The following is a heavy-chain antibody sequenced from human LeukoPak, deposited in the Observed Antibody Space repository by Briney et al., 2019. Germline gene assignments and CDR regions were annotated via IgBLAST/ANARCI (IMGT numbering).Heavy chain of an antibody. CDR1: GGSFSGYY. Sequence: SETLSLTCAVHGGSFSGYYWSWIRQPPGKGLEWIGEINHSGSTNYNPSLKSRVTISVDTSKNQFSLKLSSVTAADTAVYYCARGTMIVPPGWFDPWGQGTLVTVSS. CDR2: INHSGST. J-gene: IGHJ5*02. CDR3: ARGTMIVPPGWFDP. V-gene: IGHV4-34*01. D-gene: IGHD3-22*01.